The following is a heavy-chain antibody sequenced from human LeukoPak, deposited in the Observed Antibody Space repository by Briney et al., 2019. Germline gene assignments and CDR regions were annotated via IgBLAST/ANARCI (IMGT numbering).Heavy chain of an antibody. Sequence: ASVKVSCKASGYTFISHDVNWVRQATGQGLEWMGWMNPNSGNTGYAQKFQGRVTMTRNTSISTAYMELSSLRSEDTAVYYCARAGYCSGGSCYWMGDYWGQGTLVTVSS. J-gene: IGHJ4*02. D-gene: IGHD2-15*01. CDR1: GYTFISHD. CDR2: MNPNSGNT. CDR3: ARAGYCSGGSCYWMGDY. V-gene: IGHV1-8*02.